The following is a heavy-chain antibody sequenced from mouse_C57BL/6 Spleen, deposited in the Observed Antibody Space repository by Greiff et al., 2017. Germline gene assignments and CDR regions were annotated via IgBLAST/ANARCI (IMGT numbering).Heavy chain of an antibody. D-gene: IGHD1-1*01. CDR2: IYPGDGDT. V-gene: IGHV1-82*01. Sequence: VQLQESGPELVKPGASVKISCTASGYAFSSSWMNWVKQRPGKGLEWIGRIYPGDGDTNYNGKFKGKATLTADKSSSTAYMQLSSLTSEDSAVYFCARSTTVVENLDYWGQGTSVTVSS. CDR1: GYAFSSSW. CDR3: ARSTTVVENLDY. J-gene: IGHJ4*01.